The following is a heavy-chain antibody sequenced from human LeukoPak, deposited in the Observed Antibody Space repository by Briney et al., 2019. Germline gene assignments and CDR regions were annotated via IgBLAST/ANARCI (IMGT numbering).Heavy chain of an antibody. CDR1: GYTFTFYY. J-gene: IGHJ3*02. CDR2: INPGDGST. Sequence: ASVKVSCKASGYTFTFYYIHWVRQAPGQGLEWMGIINPGDGSTSYVQKFQGRVTMTRGMSTSTVYMELSSLRSEDTAVYYCARDWGYCSGGSCYRGAFDIWGQGTMVTVSS. CDR3: ARDWGYCSGGSCYRGAFDI. V-gene: IGHV1-46*01. D-gene: IGHD2-15*01.